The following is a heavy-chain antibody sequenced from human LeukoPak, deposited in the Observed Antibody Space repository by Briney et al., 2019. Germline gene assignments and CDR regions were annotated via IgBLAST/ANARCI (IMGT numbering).Heavy chain of an antibody. Sequence: SKTLSLTCAVYGGSFSGYYWSWIRQPPGKGLEWIGEINHSGSTNYNPSPKSRVTISVDTSKNQFSLKLSSVTAADTAVYYCARGSNIFVVVPAAISGQYYFDYWGQGTLVTVSS. CDR3: ARGSNIFVVVPAAISGQYYFDY. V-gene: IGHV4-34*01. CDR1: GGSFSGYY. CDR2: INHSGST. J-gene: IGHJ4*02. D-gene: IGHD2-2*02.